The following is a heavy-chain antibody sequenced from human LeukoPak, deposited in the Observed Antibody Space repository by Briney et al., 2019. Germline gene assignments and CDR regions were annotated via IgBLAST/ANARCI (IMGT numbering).Heavy chain of an antibody. Sequence: TSETLSLTCTVSGGSISSSSYYWGWIRQPPGKGLEWIGSIYYSGSTYYNPSLKSRVTISVDTPKNQFSLKLSSVTAADTAVYYCARLSVAGIANFWQGHDAFDIWGQGTMVTVSS. CDR1: GGSISSSSYY. J-gene: IGHJ3*02. D-gene: IGHD6-13*01. CDR2: IYYSGST. V-gene: IGHV4-39*01. CDR3: ARLSVAGIANFWQGHDAFDI.